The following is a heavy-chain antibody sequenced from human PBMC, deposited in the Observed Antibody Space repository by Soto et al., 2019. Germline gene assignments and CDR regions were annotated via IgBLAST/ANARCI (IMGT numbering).Heavy chain of an antibody. Sequence: QVQLQESGPGLVKPSQTLSLTCTVSGGSISSGGYYWSWIRQDPGKGLEWIGYIYYSGSTYYNPSLKSRVTISVDTSKNQFSLKLSSVTAADTAVYYCARVVDPDIVVVPAAEYYYGMDVWGQGTTVTVSS. J-gene: IGHJ6*02. CDR2: IYYSGST. D-gene: IGHD2-2*01. CDR3: ARVVDPDIVVVPAAEYYYGMDV. V-gene: IGHV4-31*03. CDR1: GGSISSGGYY.